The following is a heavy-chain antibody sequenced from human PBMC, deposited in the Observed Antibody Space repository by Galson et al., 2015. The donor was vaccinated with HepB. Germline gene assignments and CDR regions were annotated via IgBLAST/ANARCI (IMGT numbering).Heavy chain of an antibody. J-gene: IGHJ4*02. D-gene: IGHD1-1*01. CDR1: GFMFDTYA. V-gene: IGHV3-30*14. Sequence: SCAASGFMFDTYAMHWVRQAPGKGLEWVAIISYDESQKYYADSVKGRFTISRDNSKNTLFLHMKNLRLDDTAVYYCAREERRGASYYLDSWGQGTLVTVSA. CDR2: ISYDESQK. CDR3: AREERRGASYYLDS.